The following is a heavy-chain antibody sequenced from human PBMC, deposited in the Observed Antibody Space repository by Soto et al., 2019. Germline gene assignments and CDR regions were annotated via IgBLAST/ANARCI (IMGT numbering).Heavy chain of an antibody. CDR1: GGSVTNSSYY. CDR3: VRQRNTALTQAYLDY. CDR2: VYYRGRS. J-gene: IGHJ4*02. D-gene: IGHD7-27*01. V-gene: IGHV4-39*01. Sequence: SETLSLTCTVSGGSVTNSSYYWGWIRQSPGKGLEWIGSVYYRGRSYSKSSVKSRVTISVDTSKNQFSLNLNSVTASDTAVYLRVRQRNTALTQAYLDYWGPGALVTVSP.